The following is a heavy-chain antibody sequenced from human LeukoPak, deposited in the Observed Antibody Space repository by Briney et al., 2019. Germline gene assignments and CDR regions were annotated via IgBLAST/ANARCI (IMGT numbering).Heavy chain of an antibody. CDR1: GGSISSSSYY. CDR3: ARRGMWGKSSGYLTY. Sequence: PSETLSLTCTVSGGSISSSSYYWSWIRQPPGKGLEWIGEIKHSGSTNYNPSLKSRVTISVDTSKNQFSLKLSSVTAADTAVYYCARRGMWGKSSGYLTYWGQGTLVTVSS. D-gene: IGHD3-22*01. V-gene: IGHV4-39*07. CDR2: IKHSGST. J-gene: IGHJ4*02.